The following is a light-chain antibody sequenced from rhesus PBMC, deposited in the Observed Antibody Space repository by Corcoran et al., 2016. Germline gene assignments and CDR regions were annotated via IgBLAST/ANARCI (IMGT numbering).Light chain of an antibody. J-gene: IGKJ4*01. Sequence: EIVMTQSPATVSLSPGERATLSCRASQSVSSNLAWYRQKPGQSPRLLIYDASTRATGNTDKFRGSWSGTDCTLTISSLDPEDVGDYCCQQESNWPLTFGGGPKVEIK. CDR1: QSVSSN. CDR3: QQESNWPLT. V-gene: IGKV3-35*01. CDR2: DAS.